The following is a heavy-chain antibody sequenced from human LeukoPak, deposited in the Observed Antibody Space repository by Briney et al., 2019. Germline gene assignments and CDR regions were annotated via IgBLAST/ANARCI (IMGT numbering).Heavy chain of an antibody. J-gene: IGHJ6*02. D-gene: IGHD2-2*02. Sequence: ASVKVSCKASGYTFTSYDINWVRQATGQGLEWMGWMNANSGNTGYPQKFQGRVTITADESTSTAYMELSSLRSEDTAVYYCARCGVPAAIPLDDYYYGMDVWGQGTTVTVSS. CDR3: ARCGVPAAIPLDDYYYGMDV. CDR1: GYTFTSYD. V-gene: IGHV1-8*01. CDR2: MNANSGNT.